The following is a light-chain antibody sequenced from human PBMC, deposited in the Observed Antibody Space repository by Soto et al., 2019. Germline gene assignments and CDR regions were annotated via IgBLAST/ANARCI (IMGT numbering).Light chain of an antibody. J-gene: IGKJ1*01. CDR1: QSIGSW. CDR2: KAS. V-gene: IGKV1-5*03. CDR3: QQYSSFPWT. Sequence: DIQMTQSPSILSASVGDIVTITCRASQSIGSWLAWYQQTEGKAPKVLIYKASNLERGVPSRFSGSGSGTEFTLTIRSLQAADFATYYCQQYSSFPWTFGQGTKVDIK.